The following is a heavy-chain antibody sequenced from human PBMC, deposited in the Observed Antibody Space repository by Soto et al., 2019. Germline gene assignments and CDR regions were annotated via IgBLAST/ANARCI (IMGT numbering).Heavy chain of an antibody. D-gene: IGHD3-10*01. J-gene: IGHJ5*02. CDR2: IKQDGSVK. CDR3: ARDRAYNWFDP. Sequence: EVQLVESGGGLVQPGGSLRLYCAVSGATFSTFWMAWVRQAPGKGLEWVANIKQDGSVKNYVYSVKGRFTISRDNAKNSLYLQMNSLRAEDTAVYYCARDRAYNWFDPWGQGTLVTVSS. CDR1: GATFSTFW. V-gene: IGHV3-7*01.